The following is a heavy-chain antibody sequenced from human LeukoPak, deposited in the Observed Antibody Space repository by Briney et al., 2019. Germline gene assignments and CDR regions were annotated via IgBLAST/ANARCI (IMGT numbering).Heavy chain of an antibody. CDR3: ARRDLYGSGSYFDY. V-gene: IGHV4-59*08. D-gene: IGHD3-10*01. CDR2: IYYSGST. Sequence: SETLSLTSTVSGGSISTYYWSWIRQPPWKGLEWIGYIYYSGSTNHNPSLKSRVTISVDTSKNQFSLKLSSVTAADTAVYYCARRDLYGSGSYFDYWGQGTLVTVSS. J-gene: IGHJ4*02. CDR1: GGSISTYY.